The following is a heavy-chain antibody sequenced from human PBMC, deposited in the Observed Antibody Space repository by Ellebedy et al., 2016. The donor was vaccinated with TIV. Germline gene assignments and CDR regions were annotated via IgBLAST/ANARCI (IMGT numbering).Heavy chain of an antibody. V-gene: IGHV4-39*07. Sequence: SETLSLXXTVSGGSIGSTTYYWGWVRQPPGKGLEWIGSIYFSGGTYYNPSLKSRITMSVDTSKNQFSLKLTSVTAADTAMYYCARASLIVIQPAAIEGNLNWFDPWGQGTLVTVSS. CDR2: IYFSGGT. CDR3: ARASLIVIQPAAIEGNLNWFDP. D-gene: IGHD2-2*01. J-gene: IGHJ5*02. CDR1: GGSIGSTTYY.